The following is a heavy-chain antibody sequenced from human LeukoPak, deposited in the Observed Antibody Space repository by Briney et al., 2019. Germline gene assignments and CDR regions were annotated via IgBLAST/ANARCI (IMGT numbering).Heavy chain of an antibody. V-gene: IGHV3-48*03. J-gene: IGHJ4*02. CDR3: AKEQLERHAGFDY. Sequence: GGSLRLSCAASGFTFSSYEMNWVRQAPGKGLEWVSYISSSGSTIYYADPVKGRFTISRDNAKNSLYLQMNSLRAEDTAVYYCAKEQLERHAGFDYWGQGTLVTVSS. CDR1: GFTFSSYE. CDR2: ISSSGSTI. D-gene: IGHD1-1*01.